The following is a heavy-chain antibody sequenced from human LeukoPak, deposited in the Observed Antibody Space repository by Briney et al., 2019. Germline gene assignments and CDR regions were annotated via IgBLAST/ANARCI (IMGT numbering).Heavy chain of an antibody. CDR1: GYTLTELS. CDR3: ATSSTYSNHYYYYYMDV. CDR2: FDPEDGET. V-gene: IGHV1-24*01. D-gene: IGHD4-11*01. J-gene: IGHJ6*03. Sequence: ASVKVSCKVSGYTLTELSMHWVRQAPGKGLERMGGFDPEDGETIYAQKFQGRVTMTEDTSTDTAYMELSSLRSEDTAVYYCATSSTYSNHYYYYYMDVWGKGTTVTVSS.